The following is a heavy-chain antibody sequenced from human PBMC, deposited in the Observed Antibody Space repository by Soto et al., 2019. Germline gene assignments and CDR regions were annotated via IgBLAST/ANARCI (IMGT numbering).Heavy chain of an antibody. D-gene: IGHD3-3*01. CDR1: GFTFSSYG. CDR3: AKDFYDFWSGPYYYYGMDV. CDR2: ISYDGSNK. Sequence: PGGSLRLSCAASGFTFSSYGMHWVRQAPGKGLEWVAVISYDGSNKYYADSVKGRFTISRDNSKNTLYLQMNSLKAEDTAVYYCAKDFYDFWSGPYYYYGMDVWGQGATVTVYS. J-gene: IGHJ6*02. V-gene: IGHV3-30*18.